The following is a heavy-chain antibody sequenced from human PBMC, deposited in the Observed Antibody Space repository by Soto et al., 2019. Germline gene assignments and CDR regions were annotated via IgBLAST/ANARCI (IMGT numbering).Heavy chain of an antibody. D-gene: IGHD5-12*01. J-gene: IGHJ5*02. Sequence: EVQLVESGGTLVQPGGSLRLSCAASGFTFNTYWMHWVRQAPGKGLVWVSRINSDGTKTTYADSVKGRFTISRDTAKNTVYLQMNSLRAEDTAMYYCATVATNSYNWLDPWGQGTLVTVSS. CDR3: ATVATNSYNWLDP. CDR1: GFTFNTYW. V-gene: IGHV3-74*01. CDR2: INSDGTKT.